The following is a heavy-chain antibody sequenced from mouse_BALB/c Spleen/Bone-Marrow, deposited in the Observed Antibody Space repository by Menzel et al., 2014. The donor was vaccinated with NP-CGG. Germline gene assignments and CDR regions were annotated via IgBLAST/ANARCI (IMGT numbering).Heavy chain of an antibody. CDR1: GYTFTSYT. D-gene: IGHD2-4*01. CDR2: INPSGGYT. CDR3: AIYDYDVRYFDV. V-gene: IGHV1-4*01. Sequence: QVHVKQSGAELARPGASVKMSCKASGYTFTSYTMHWVKQRPGQGLEWIGYINPSGGYTNYNQKFKDKATLTADKSSSTAYMQLSSLTSEDSAVYYCAIYDYDVRYFDVWGAGTTVTVSS. J-gene: IGHJ1*01.